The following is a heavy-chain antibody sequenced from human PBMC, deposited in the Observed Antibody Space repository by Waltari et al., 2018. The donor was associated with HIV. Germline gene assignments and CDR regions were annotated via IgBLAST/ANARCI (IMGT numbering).Heavy chain of an antibody. D-gene: IGHD3-16*01. V-gene: IGHV3-9*01. CDR1: GFKFGDFG. Sequence: EEKLVESGGALAQPGRTLRLSCAASGFKFGDFGMHWVRQVPGQGLEWVAGISWTGVNIAYADSVRGRFIISRDNGRKLVYLEMNSLRHEDTAVYYCTRMGGGRGLIHWYYYFGMDVWGQGTTVTVSS. J-gene: IGHJ6*02. CDR2: ISWTGVNI. CDR3: TRMGGGRGLIHWYYYFGMDV.